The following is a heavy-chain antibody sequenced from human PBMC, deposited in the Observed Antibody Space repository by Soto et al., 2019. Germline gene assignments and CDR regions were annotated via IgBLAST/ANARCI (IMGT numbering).Heavy chain of an antibody. CDR1: GFSLNSYA. J-gene: IGHJ6*02. Sequence: GGSLRLSCAASGFSLNSYAMHWVRQAPGKGLEWVAVISYDGSNKFYGDSVKGRFTISRDNSKNTVYLQMDSLRTEDTAVYYCESDCSSHTCYRQGGMDVWGQGTTVTVSS. D-gene: IGHD2-2*02. CDR2: ISYDGSNK. CDR3: ESDCSSHTCYRQGGMDV. V-gene: IGHV3-30-3*01.